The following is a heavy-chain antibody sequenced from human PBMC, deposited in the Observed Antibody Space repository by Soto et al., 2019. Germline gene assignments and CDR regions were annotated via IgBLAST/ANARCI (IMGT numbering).Heavy chain of an antibody. J-gene: IGHJ4*02. Sequence: QVQLQESGPGLVKPSETLSLTCTVSGGSISSYYWSWIRQPPGKGLEWIGYIYYSGSTNYNPSLKSRVPISVDTSKNQFSLKLSSVTAADTAVYYCASRWGGTFDYWGQGPLVTVSS. CDR3: ASRWGGTFDY. CDR1: GGSISSYY. D-gene: IGHD2-21*01. V-gene: IGHV4-59*01. CDR2: IYYSGST.